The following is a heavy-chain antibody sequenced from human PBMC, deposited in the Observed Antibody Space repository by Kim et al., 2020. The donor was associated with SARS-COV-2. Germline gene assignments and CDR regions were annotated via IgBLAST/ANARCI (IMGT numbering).Heavy chain of an antibody. V-gene: IGHV3-30*18. Sequence: GGSLRLSCAASGFTFSSYGMHWVRQAPGKGLEWVAVISYDGSNKYYADSVKGRFTISRDNSKNTLYLQMNSLRAEDTAVYYCANTVAGALDYWGQGTLVTVSS. J-gene: IGHJ4*02. D-gene: IGHD6-19*01. CDR1: GFTFSSYG. CDR2: ISYDGSNK. CDR3: ANTVAGALDY.